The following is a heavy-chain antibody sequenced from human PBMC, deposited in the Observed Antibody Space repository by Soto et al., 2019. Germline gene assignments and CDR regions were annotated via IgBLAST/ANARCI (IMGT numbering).Heavy chain of an antibody. Sequence: QVQMVQSGAEVKKPGSSVKVSCKASGGTFSSFTISWVRQAPGQGLEWMGGIIPIYGTANYAQKFQDRVTIIADASTRTAYMELSSLRPDDTAVYYCAKDRRADWESYYYYAMDVWGQGTTVTVSS. CDR3: AKDRRADWESYYYYAMDV. V-gene: IGHV1-69*01. D-gene: IGHD1-26*01. CDR2: IIPIYGTA. J-gene: IGHJ6*02. CDR1: GGTFSSFT.